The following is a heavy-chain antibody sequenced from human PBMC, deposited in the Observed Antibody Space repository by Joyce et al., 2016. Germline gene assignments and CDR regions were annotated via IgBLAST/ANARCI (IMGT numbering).Heavy chain of an antibody. CDR2: IYYSGSN. D-gene: IGHD1-26*01. CDR1: GGSIITSTYY. V-gene: IGHV4-39*07. Sequence: QLQLQESGPGLVKPSETLSLTCTVSGGSIITSTYYWVWIRQPPGKGLECIGSIYYSGSNYYNPSLKSRVTISVDTSKNQFSLKLTSLTAADTAVFYCATWRGSFPFFDYWGQGTLVTVSS. CDR3: ATWRGSFPFFDY. J-gene: IGHJ4*02.